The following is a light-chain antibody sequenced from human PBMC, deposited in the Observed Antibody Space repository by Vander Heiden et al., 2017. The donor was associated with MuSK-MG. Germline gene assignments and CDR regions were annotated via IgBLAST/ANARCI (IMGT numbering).Light chain of an antibody. Sequence: QSALAQPASVSGSLGQPITTSCSGTASDIGLSDSVCWYQQFPDKAPKLMICDVTHRPSGVSNRFSGSKPGDTASLTISGLQAEDEADYYCSSYSASTTYVFGTGSRVTVL. CDR3: SSYSASTTYV. J-gene: IGLJ1*01. V-gene: IGLV2-14*03. CDR2: DVT. CDR1: ASDIGLSDS.